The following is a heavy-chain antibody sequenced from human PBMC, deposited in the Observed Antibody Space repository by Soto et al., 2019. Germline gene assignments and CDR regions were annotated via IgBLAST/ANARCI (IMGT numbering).Heavy chain of an antibody. CDR3: ARVPDYDFWSGYLNYYYYYGMDV. CDR1: GFTFSNYW. J-gene: IGHJ6*02. V-gene: IGHV3-74*01. Sequence: PGGSLRLSCATSGFTFSNYWMHWVRQARGKGLVWVSRINSDGSSTSYADSVKGRFTISRDNAKNTLYLQMNSLRAEDTAVYYCARVPDYDFWSGYLNYYYYYGMDVWGQGTTVTVSS. CDR2: INSDGSST. D-gene: IGHD3-3*01.